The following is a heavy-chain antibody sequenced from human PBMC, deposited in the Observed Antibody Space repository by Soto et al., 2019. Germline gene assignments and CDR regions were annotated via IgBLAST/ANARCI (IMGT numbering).Heavy chain of an antibody. V-gene: IGHV1-69*01. D-gene: IGHD3-22*01. Sequence: QVQLVQSGAEVKKPGSSVKVSCKASGGTFSSYAISWVRQAPGQGLEWMGGIIPIFGTANYAQKFHGRVTITADESTSTAYMELSSLRSEDTAVYYCARALGPYYYDSSGYQRGAFDIWGQGTMVTVSS. CDR1: GGTFSSYA. CDR2: IIPIFGTA. J-gene: IGHJ3*02. CDR3: ARALGPYYYDSSGYQRGAFDI.